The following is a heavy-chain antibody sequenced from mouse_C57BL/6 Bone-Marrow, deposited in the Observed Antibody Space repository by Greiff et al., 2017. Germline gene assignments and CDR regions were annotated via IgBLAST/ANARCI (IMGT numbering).Heavy chain of an antibody. J-gene: IGHJ4*01. CDR1: GFSLSTFGMG. CDR2: IWWADDK. Sequence: LMECGPGILQPSQTLSLTCSFSGFSLSTFGMGVGWIRQPSGKGLEWLAHIWWADDKYYNPALKSRLTISKDTSKNQVFLKIANVDTADTATYYCARMGYYGSSPYAMDYWGQGTSVTVSS. CDR3: ARMGYYGSSPYAMDY. D-gene: IGHD1-1*01. V-gene: IGHV8-8*01.